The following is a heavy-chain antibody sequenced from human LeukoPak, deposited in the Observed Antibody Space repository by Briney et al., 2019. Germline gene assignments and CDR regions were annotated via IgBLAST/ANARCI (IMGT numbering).Heavy chain of an antibody. Sequence: SETLSFTCTVSGGSISSSSYYWGWIRQPPGKGLEWIGSMYYSGSTYHNPSLKSRVAISVDRSKNQFSLKLSSVTAADTAVYYCARGGMGLPYYFDYWGQGTLVTVSS. CDR1: GGSISSSSYY. CDR2: MYYSGST. J-gene: IGHJ4*02. V-gene: IGHV4-39*07. CDR3: ARGGMGLPYYFDY. D-gene: IGHD1-7*01.